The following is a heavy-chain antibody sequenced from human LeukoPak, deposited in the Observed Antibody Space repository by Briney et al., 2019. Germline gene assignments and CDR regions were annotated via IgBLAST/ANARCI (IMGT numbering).Heavy chain of an antibody. D-gene: IGHD6-13*01. CDR3: AKPRYSSSWSYYYYMDV. Sequence: GGSLRLSCAASGFTFSSYGMHWVRQAPGKGLEWVAVIWYDGSNKYYADSVKGRFTISRDNSKNTLYLQMNSLRAEDTAAYYCAKPRYSSSWSYYYYMDVWGKGTTVTVSS. V-gene: IGHV3-33*06. J-gene: IGHJ6*03. CDR2: IWYDGSNK. CDR1: GFTFSSYG.